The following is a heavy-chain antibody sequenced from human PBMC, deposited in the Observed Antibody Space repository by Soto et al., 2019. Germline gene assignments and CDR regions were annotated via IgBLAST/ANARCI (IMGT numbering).Heavy chain of an antibody. V-gene: IGHV3-23*01. D-gene: IGHD2-21*02. CDR3: AKDQTDVTLFDY. J-gene: IGHJ4*02. CDR1: GFSFSSLA. Sequence: GGSLRLSFAASGFSFSSLAMSWFRQAPGKGLEWVSSISGRGVDTLYADSVKGRFTISRDNSRNTLYLQVNSLRAEDTAVYYCAKDQTDVTLFDYWGQGTLVTVSS. CDR2: ISGRGVDT.